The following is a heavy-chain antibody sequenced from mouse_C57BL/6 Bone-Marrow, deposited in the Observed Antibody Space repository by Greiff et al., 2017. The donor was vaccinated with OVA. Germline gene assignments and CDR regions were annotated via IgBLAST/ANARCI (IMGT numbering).Heavy chain of an antibody. CDR3: TNYGYCFDY. J-gene: IGHJ2*01. V-gene: IGHV14-4*01. Sequence: VQLKQSGAELVRPGASVKLSCTASGFNITDDYMHWVKQRPEQGLEWIGWIDPENGDTEYASKFQGQATIPADTSSNTAYLQLSSLTSEDTAVYYCTNYGYCFDYWGKGTTLTVSS. D-gene: IGHD2-2*01. CDR2: IDPENGDT. CDR1: GFNITDDY.